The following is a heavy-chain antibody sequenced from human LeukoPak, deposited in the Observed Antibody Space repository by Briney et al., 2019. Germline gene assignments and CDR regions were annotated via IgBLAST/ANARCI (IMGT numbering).Heavy chain of an antibody. J-gene: IGHJ4*02. CDR2: ISYDGSNE. CDR1: GFTFSYYG. D-gene: IGHD2-8*01. V-gene: IGHV3-30*03. CDR3: VHTSMDETGCLDY. Sequence: GGSLRLSCAASGFTFSYYGMPWVRQAPGKGLEWEAVISYDGSNEFYADSVKGRFTISRDNSKNTLYLQMNSLRPEDTAVYYCVHTSMDETGCLDYWGQGTLVTVSS.